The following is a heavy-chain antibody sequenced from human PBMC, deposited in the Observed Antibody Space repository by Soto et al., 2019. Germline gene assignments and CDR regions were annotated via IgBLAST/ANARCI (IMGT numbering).Heavy chain of an antibody. D-gene: IGHD4-17*01. CDR2: IYYSGST. CDR3: ARNYGDSFDY. V-gene: IGHV4-61*01. Sequence: XXTLSLACTVSGGSISRDSYYWSCIRQPPGKGLEWIGYIYYSGSTNYNPSLKSRVTMSVDTSKNQFSLKLTSVTAADTAVYYCARNYGDSFDYWGQGTLVTVSS. CDR1: GGSISRDSYY. J-gene: IGHJ4*02.